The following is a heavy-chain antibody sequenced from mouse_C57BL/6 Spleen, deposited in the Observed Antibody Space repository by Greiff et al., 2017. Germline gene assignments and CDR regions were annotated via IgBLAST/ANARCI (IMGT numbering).Heavy chain of an antibody. J-gene: IGHJ4*01. V-gene: IGHV5-17*01. D-gene: IGHD1-1*01. Sequence: EVKLMESGGGLVKPGGSLKLSCAASGFTFSDYGMHWVRQAPEKGLEWVAYISSGSSTIYYADTVKGRFTISRDKAKNTLFLQMTSLRSEDTAMYYCASYYGSSYWRMDYWGQGTSVTVSS. CDR2: ISSGSSTI. CDR1: GFTFSDYG. CDR3: ASYYGSSYWRMDY.